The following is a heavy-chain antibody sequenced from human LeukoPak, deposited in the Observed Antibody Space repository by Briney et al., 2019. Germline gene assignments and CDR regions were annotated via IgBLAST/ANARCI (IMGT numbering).Heavy chain of an antibody. V-gene: IGHV3-9*01. Sequence: PGRSLRLSCAASGFTFDDFDMHWVLQAPGKGLEWVSSISWNSGTLAYADSVKGRFTISRDNAKNSLYLQMNSLRAEDTALYYCAKDYIEYSSSSFWSYFDYWGQGTLVTVSS. CDR1: GFTFDDFD. CDR2: ISWNSGTL. J-gene: IGHJ4*02. CDR3: AKDYIEYSSSSFWSYFDY. D-gene: IGHD6-6*01.